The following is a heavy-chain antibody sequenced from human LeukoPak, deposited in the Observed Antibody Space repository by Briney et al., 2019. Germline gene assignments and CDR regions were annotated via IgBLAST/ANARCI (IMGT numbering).Heavy chain of an antibody. CDR3: AELGITMIGGV. CDR2: ISSSRGYI. J-gene: IGHJ6*04. D-gene: IGHD3-10*02. Sequence: GGTLRLSCAASGFTFSSYGMHWVRQAPGKGLEWVSSISSSRGYIYYADSVEGRFTISRDNAKNSLYLQMNSLRAEDTAVYYCAELGITMIGGVWGKGTTVTISS. CDR1: GFTFSSYG. V-gene: IGHV3-21*01.